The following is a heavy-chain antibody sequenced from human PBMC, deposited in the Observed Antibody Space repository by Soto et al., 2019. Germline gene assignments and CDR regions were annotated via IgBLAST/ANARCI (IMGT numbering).Heavy chain of an antibody. J-gene: IGHJ4*02. D-gene: IGHD3-10*01. V-gene: IGHV4-4*02. CDR1: GGSISSSDW. Sequence: QLQESGPGLVKPSGTLSLTCAVSGGSISSSDWWTWVRQPPGKGLEWIGEVYHTGNTNYNPSLKSRVTISVDKSQNQFSLKLTSVTAADTAMYYCARGSGSDEYSGQGTLVTVSS. CDR2: VYHTGNT. CDR3: ARGSGSDEY.